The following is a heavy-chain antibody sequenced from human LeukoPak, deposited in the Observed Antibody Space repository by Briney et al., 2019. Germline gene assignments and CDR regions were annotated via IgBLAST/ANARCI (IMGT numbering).Heavy chain of an antibody. CDR3: ARDRRDY. J-gene: IGHJ4*02. V-gene: IGHV3-30*04. CDR2: ISYDGSNK. CDR1: GFTFSSYA. Sequence: GGSLRLSCAASGFTFSSYAMHWVRQAPGKGLERVAVISYDGSNKYYADSVKGRFTISRDNSKNTLYLQMNSLRAEDTAVYYCARDRRDYWGQGTLVTVSS.